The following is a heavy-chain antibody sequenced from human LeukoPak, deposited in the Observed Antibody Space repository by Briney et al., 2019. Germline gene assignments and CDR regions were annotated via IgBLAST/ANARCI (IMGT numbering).Heavy chain of an antibody. J-gene: IGHJ5*02. CDR3: ARDSPRTGP. V-gene: IGHV3-30-3*01. CDR2: ISYDGSNK. CDR1: GFTFSSYA. Sequence: PGGSLRLSCAASGFTFSSYAMHWVRQAPGKGLEWVAVISYDGSNKYYADSVKGRFTISRDNAKNTVYLQMDSLRAEDTAVYYCARDSPRTGPWGQGILVIVSS. D-gene: IGHD1-1*01.